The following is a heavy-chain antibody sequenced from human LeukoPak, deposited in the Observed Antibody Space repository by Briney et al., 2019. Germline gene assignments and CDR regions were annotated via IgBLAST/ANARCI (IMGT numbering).Heavy chain of an antibody. V-gene: IGHV3-7*01. CDR1: GFTFSSFE. D-gene: IGHD3-16*01. J-gene: IGHJ4*02. Sequence: PGGSLRLSCAASGFTFSSFEMSWVRQAPGKGLEWVANIKEDGSDKYYVDSVKGRFTISRHNAENSLYLQMNSLRAEDTAVYYCARYDGGVAIDYWGQGTLVTVSS. CDR2: IKEDGSDK. CDR3: ARYDGGVAIDY.